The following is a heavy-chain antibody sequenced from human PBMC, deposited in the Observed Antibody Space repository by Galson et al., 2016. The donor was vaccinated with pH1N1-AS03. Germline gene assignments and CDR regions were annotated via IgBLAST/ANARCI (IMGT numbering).Heavy chain of an antibody. CDR1: GFTVSSGY. CDR2: IHPGGDT. Sequence: SLRLSCAATGFTVSSGYHMSWVRQAPGKGLEWGSVIHPGGDTYNADSVKGRFTISRDNFENMVYLQMNSLRPDDTAVYYCAGDEGFANGINVWGQGTTVTVSS. V-gene: IGHV3-66*02. D-gene: IGHD3-3*01. J-gene: IGHJ6*02. CDR3: AGDEGFANGINV.